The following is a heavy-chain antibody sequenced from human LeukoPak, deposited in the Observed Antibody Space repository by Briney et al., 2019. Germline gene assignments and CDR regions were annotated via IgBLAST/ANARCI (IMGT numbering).Heavy chain of an antibody. J-gene: IGHJ4*01. CDR1: GGSFSGYY. Sequence: SETLSLTCAVYGGSFSGYYWSWIRQPPGKGLEWIGEINHSGSTNYNPSLKSRVTISVDTSKNQLSLNLKSVTAADTAVYYCPRDRDVDDFDSWGHGTLVTVSS. CDR3: PRDRDVDDFDS. D-gene: IGHD2-15*01. V-gene: IGHV4-34*01. CDR2: INHSGST.